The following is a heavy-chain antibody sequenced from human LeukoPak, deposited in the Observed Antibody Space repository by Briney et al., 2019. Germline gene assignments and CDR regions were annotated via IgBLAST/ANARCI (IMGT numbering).Heavy chain of an antibody. CDR2: IWYDGSNK. D-gene: IGHD3-22*01. Sequence: GGSLRLSCAASGFTFSSYGMHWVRQAPGKGLEWVTVIWYDGSNKYYADSVKGRFTISRDNSKNTLYLQMNSLRAEDTAVYYCAREGSTYYYDSSGYPKGDYFDYWGQGTLVTVSS. V-gene: IGHV3-33*01. J-gene: IGHJ4*02. CDR3: AREGSTYYYDSSGYPKGDYFDY. CDR1: GFTFSSYG.